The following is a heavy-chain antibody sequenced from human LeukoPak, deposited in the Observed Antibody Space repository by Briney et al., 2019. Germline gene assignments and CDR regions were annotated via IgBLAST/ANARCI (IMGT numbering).Heavy chain of an antibody. J-gene: IGHJ1*01. D-gene: IGHD2/OR15-2a*01. CDR1: GLRFSDYY. CDR3: ATNLIGAGEYFQQ. V-gene: IGHV3-11*01. Sequence: GGSLRLSCAASGLRFSDYYVSWIRQAPGKGLQWISYISSGGDIMHYADSVKGRFTSSRDNAKNSGYLEMNSLGAEDTAVYYCATNLIGAGEYFQQWGQGTLVTVSS. CDR2: ISSGGDIM.